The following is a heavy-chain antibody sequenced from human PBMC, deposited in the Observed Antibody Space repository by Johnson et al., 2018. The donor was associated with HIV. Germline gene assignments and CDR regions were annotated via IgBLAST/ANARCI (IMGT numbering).Heavy chain of an antibody. Sequence: EVQLVESGGGLVQPGGSLRLACAASGFTFSSYDMHWVRQATGKGLEWVSAIGTAGDTYHPGSVKGRFTISRDNSKNTLYLQMNSLRAEDTAVYYCFIAPDAFDIWGQGTMVTVSS. CDR1: GFTFSSYD. J-gene: IGHJ3*02. V-gene: IGHV3-13*01. D-gene: IGHD6-13*01. CDR2: IGTAGDT. CDR3: FIAPDAFDI.